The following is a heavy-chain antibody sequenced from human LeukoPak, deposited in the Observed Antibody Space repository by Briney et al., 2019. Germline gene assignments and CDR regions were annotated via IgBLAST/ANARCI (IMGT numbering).Heavy chain of an antibody. J-gene: IGHJ4*02. V-gene: IGHV3-23*01. CDR3: AKDLAPTTVTRTSPFDY. CDR1: GFIFSSYA. Sequence: GGSLRLSCIGSGFIFSSYAMSWVRQAPGKGLEWVSSISGSGNNLYYVDSVKGRFTISRDNSEITLYLQMNSLRAEDTAVYYCAKDLAPTTVTRTSPFDYWGQGTLVTVSS. D-gene: IGHD4-17*01. CDR2: ISGSGNNL.